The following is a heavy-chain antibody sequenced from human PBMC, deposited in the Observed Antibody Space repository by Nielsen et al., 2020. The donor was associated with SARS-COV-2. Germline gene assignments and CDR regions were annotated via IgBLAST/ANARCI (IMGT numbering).Heavy chain of an antibody. J-gene: IGHJ4*02. CDR1: GSSISSGDYF. V-gene: IGHV4-30-4*01. CDR2: ILYNGTT. Sequence: SETLSLTCTVSGSSISSGDYFWSWIRQPPGKGLEWIGYILYNGTTYYSWPLKSRLTISLDTSKNQFSLKLASVTVADTAVYYCARGARNWGQGALVTVAS. CDR3: ARGARN.